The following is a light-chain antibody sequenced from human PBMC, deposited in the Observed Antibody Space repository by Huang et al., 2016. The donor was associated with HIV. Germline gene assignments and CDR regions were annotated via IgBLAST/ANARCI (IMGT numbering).Light chain of an antibody. CDR1: QSISNY. J-gene: IGKJ1*01. CDR3: QQSYNTPPT. Sequence: DIQMTQSPASLSASVGDRVTITCRATQSISNYVNWYQQKPGKAPTLLIYGASTLQSGVPSRFSGSGSGTDFTLTNSSLQPEDFTTYYCQQSYNTPPTFGQGTKVEI. CDR2: GAS. V-gene: IGKV1-39*01.